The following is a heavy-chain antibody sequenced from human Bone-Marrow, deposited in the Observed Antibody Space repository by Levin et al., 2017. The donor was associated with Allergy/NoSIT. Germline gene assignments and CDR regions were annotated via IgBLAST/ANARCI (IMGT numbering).Heavy chain of an antibody. Sequence: GGSLRLSCAASGFTFNLYWMNWIRQAPGKGLEWVANIEKDGNEMHYVDSVEGRFTISRDNAKNVLYLEMSSLRVEYTALYYCGTDVGIAVDDRNYWGQGVLVTVSS. V-gene: IGHV3-7*01. J-gene: IGHJ4*02. CDR2: IEKDGNEM. CDR1: GFTFNLYW. CDR3: GTDVGIAVDDRNY. D-gene: IGHD6-19*01.